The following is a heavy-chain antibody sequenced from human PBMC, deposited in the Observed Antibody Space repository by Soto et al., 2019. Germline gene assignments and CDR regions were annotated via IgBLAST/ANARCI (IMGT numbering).Heavy chain of an antibody. Sequence: PSETLSLTCTVSGGSISSGGYYWSWIRQHPGKGLEWIGYIYYSGSTYYNPSLKSRVTISVDTSKNQFSLKLSSVTAADTAVYYCARVYIGVAAYFDYWGQGTLVTVSS. CDR2: IYYSGST. D-gene: IGHD6-6*01. CDR1: GGSISSGGYY. CDR3: ARVYIGVAAYFDY. V-gene: IGHV4-31*03. J-gene: IGHJ4*02.